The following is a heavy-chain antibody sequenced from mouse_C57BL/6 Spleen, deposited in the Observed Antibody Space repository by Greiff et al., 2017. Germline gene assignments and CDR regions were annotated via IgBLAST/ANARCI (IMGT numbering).Heavy chain of an antibody. D-gene: IGHD3-3*01. J-gene: IGHJ1*03. CDR1: GYTFTSYW. CDR3: ASERDGYFDV. V-gene: IGHV1-64*01. CDR2: IPPNRGST. Sequence: QVQLQQPGAELVKPGASVKLSCKASGYTFTSYWMHWVKQRPGQGLEWIGMIPPNRGSTNYNEKFKSKATLTVDKSSSPAYMQLSSLTSEDSAVYYCASERDGYFDVWGTGTTVTVSS.